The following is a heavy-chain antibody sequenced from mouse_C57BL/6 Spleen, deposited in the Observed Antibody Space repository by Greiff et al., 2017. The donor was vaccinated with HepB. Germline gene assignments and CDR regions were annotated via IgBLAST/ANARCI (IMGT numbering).Heavy chain of an antibody. D-gene: IGHD2-3*01. CDR3: ARGYDGYYFY. CDR1: GYTFTDYY. J-gene: IGHJ3*01. CDR2: IYPGSGNT. Sequence: VQLQQSGAELVRPGASVKLSCKASGYTFTDYYINWVKQRPGQGLEWIARIYPGSGNTYYNEKFKGKATLTAEKSSSTAYMQLSSLTSEDSAVYFCARGYDGYYFYWGQGTLVTVSA. V-gene: IGHV1-76*01.